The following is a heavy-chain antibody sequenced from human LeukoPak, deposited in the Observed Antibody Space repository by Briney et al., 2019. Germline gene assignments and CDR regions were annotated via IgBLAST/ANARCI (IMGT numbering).Heavy chain of an antibody. Sequence: GGSLRLSCAASGFTFSSYGMHWVRQAPGKGLEWVAFIRYDGSNKYYADSVKGRFTISRDNSKNTLYLQMNSLRAEDTAVYFCAKDLYSASSPVDYWGQGTLVTVSS. J-gene: IGHJ4*02. CDR1: GFTFSSYG. CDR2: IRYDGSNK. CDR3: AKDLYSASSPVDY. V-gene: IGHV3-30*02. D-gene: IGHD6-6*01.